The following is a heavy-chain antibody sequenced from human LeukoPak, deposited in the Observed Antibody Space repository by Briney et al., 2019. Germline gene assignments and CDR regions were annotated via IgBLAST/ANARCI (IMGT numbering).Heavy chain of an antibody. V-gene: IGHV3-21*06. J-gene: IGHJ4*02. CDR1: GFTFSNYG. CDR3: ANDRGYSFDY. Sequence: GGSLRLSCAASGFTFSNYGMNWVRQAPGKGLEWVSFTDTSGRYVYYGDSVKGRFTISRDNAKNLLFLQMNGLRAEDTAVYYCANDRGYSFDYWGQGTLATVSS. CDR2: TDTSGRYV. D-gene: IGHD3-22*01.